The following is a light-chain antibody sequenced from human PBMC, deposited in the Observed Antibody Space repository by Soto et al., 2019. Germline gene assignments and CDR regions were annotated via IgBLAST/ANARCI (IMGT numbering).Light chain of an antibody. CDR2: DAS. J-gene: IGKJ5*01. CDR1: QGISVW. CDR3: QQLNSYPIT. Sequence: DIQMTQSPSTLSASVVDRVTITCRASQGISVWLDWYQQKPGKAPKFLIYDASTLERGVPSRFSGSGSGTEFTLTISSLQPEDFATYYCQQLNSYPITFGQGTRLEIK. V-gene: IGKV1-5*01.